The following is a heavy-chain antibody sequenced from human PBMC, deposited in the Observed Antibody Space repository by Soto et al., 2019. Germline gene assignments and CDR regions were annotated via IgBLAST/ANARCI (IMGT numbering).Heavy chain of an antibody. J-gene: IGHJ4*02. D-gene: IGHD2-21*01. V-gene: IGHV3-74*01. CDR1: GFTFDYYW. Sequence: EVQLVESGGGLVQPGGSLRLSCVASGFTFDYYWMHWVRQAPGEGLMWVSRLQTDGSHPAYADSVKGRFTISRDNAESTLYLQMNNLRAEDTGVYFCARGGEPDYWGQGTLVTVSS. CDR2: LQTDGSHP. CDR3: ARGGEPDY.